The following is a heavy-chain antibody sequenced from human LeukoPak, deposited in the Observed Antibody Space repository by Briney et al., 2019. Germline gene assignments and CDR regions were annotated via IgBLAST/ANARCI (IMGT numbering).Heavy chain of an antibody. CDR3: ARQDWAARWGYYYYGMDV. V-gene: IGHV4-59*08. CDR2: IYYSGST. J-gene: IGHJ6*02. D-gene: IGHD3-16*01. Sequence: PSETLSLTCAVHGGSFSGYFWSWIRQPPGKGLEWIGYIYYSGSTIYNPSLKSRVTISVDTSKNQFSLKLSSVTAADTAVYYCARQDWAARWGYYYYGMDVWGQGTTVTVSS. CDR1: GGSFSGYF.